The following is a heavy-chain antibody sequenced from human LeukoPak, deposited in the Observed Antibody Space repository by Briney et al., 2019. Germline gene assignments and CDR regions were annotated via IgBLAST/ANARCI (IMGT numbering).Heavy chain of an antibody. CDR2: IVVGSGNT. CDR3: AREAAQVPRSMPPRAYGMDV. D-gene: IGHD2-2*01. J-gene: IGHJ6*02. V-gene: IGHV1-58*01. Sequence: GASVKVSCKASGFTFTSSAVQWVRQARGQRLEWIGWIVVGSGNTNYAQKFQGRVTMTRDTSTSTVYMELSSLRSEDTAVYYCAREAAQVPRSMPPRAYGMDVWGQGTTVTVSS. CDR1: GFTFTSSA.